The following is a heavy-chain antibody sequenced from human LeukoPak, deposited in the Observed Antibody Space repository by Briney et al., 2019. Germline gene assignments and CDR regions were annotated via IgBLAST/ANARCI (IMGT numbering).Heavy chain of an antibody. J-gene: IGHJ2*01. D-gene: IGHD5-18*01. CDR1: AGSISSYY. V-gene: IGHV4-59*01. CDR2: IYYSGST. CDR3: ATIRDTALRYWYFDL. Sequence: SETLSLTCTVSAGSISSYYWGCIRQPPGKGLEWIGYIYYSGSTSYNPTLKSRVSISVDTSKNQFSLKLSSVTAADTAVYYCATIRDTALRYWYFDLWGRGTLVTVSS.